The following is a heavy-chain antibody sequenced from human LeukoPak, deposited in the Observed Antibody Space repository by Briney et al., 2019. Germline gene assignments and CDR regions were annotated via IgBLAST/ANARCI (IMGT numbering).Heavy chain of an antibody. J-gene: IGHJ4*02. D-gene: IGHD6-13*01. Sequence: PGESLKISCKNSGYRFSSHWIAWVRQMPGKGLEWVGIIYPGDSDPRYSPSFQGQVTISADKSISTAYLQWSSLKASDSAMYYCVRHGLGSSWFGFDYWGQGTLVSVSS. V-gene: IGHV5-51*01. CDR1: GYRFSSHW. CDR3: VRHGLGSSWFGFDY. CDR2: IYPGDSDP.